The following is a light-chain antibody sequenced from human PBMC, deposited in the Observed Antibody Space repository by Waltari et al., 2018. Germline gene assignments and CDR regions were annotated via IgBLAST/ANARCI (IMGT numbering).Light chain of an antibody. Sequence: QSVLTQPPSVSGAPGPRVTISCTGGSSTLGTGYDVHWYQQLPGTAPKLLIYTNIYRPSGVPDRFSGSKSGTSASLIIAGLQAEDAADYYCQSFDISLNGAVFGAGTKVTVL. CDR3: QSFDISLNGAV. CDR2: TNI. J-gene: IGLJ1*01. CDR1: SSTLGTGYD. V-gene: IGLV1-40*01.